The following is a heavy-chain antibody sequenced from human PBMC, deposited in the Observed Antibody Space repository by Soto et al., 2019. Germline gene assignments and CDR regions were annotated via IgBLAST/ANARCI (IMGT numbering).Heavy chain of an antibody. D-gene: IGHD3-3*01. CDR3: AKTPFTYYDFWSGYRNYYFDY. CDR1: GFTFSSYG. V-gene: IGHV3-30*18. CDR2: ISYDGSNK. Sequence: PGGSLRLSCAASGFTFSSYGMHWVRQAPGKGLEWVAVISYDGSNKYYADSVKGRFTISRDNSKNTLYLQMNSLRAEDTAVYYCAKTPFTYYDFWSGYRNYYFDYWGQGTLVTVSS. J-gene: IGHJ4*02.